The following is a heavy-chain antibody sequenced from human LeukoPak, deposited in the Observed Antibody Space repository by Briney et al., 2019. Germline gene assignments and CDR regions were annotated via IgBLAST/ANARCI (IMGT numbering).Heavy chain of an antibody. CDR2: ISSSGSTI. V-gene: IGHV3-48*03. Sequence: GGSLRLSRAASGFTFSSYEMNWVRQAPGKGLEWVSYISSSGSTIYYADSVKGRFTISRDNAKNSLYLQMNSLRAEDTAVYYCARTSGSYGYYFDYWGQGTLVTVSS. CDR3: ARTSGSYGYYFDY. J-gene: IGHJ4*02. CDR1: GFTFSSYE. D-gene: IGHD1-26*01.